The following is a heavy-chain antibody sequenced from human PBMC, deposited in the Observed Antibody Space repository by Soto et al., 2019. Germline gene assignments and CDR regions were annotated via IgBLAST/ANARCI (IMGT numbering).Heavy chain of an antibody. CDR1: GYTFTRSG. CDR2: ISTYNGDT. V-gene: IGHV1-18*01. CDR3: ARASLTTYFYIGIDV. Sequence: QVQLVQSGAEVKKPGASVKVSCKASGYTFTRSGISWVRQAPGQGLEWMGWISTYNGDTNYAQTVQGRVTMTTDTSTRRVLMELRSLRSDATAVYYCARASLTTYFYIGIDVWGQGTPVTVSS. J-gene: IGHJ6*02. D-gene: IGHD2-2*01.